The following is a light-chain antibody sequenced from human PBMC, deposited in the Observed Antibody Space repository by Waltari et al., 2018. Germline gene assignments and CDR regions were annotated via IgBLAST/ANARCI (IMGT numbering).Light chain of an antibody. CDR2: GTN. Sequence: SSELTQDPAVSVSLGQTVRITCQGDSLRSSYASWYQQKPGQAPVLVIYGTNNRPSGIPDRFSGSSSGNTASLTITGAQAEDEADYYCNTWDSSGNHQHVVFGGGTKLTVL. J-gene: IGLJ2*01. CDR3: NTWDSSGNHQHVV. CDR1: SLRSSY. V-gene: IGLV3-19*01.